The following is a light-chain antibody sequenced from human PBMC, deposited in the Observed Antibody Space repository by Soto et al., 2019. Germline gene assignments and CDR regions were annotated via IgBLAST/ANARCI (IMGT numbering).Light chain of an antibody. J-gene: IGKJ5*01. CDR3: QQRFDWPKIT. V-gene: IGKV3-11*01. CDR1: RSVSVK. Sequence: EIQMPQSPATLSVSQGARATLSCRASRSVSVKLAWYQQKPGQAPRILVSAAATRSSGVPARFSGSGSGTDFTVTISTREPEDFGVFYCQQRFDWPKITFGQGTRLEIK. CDR2: AAA.